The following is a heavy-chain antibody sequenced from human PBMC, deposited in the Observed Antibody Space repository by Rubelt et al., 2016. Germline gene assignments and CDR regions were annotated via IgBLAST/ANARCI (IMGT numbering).Heavy chain of an antibody. Sequence: QVQLVQSGAEVRKPGASVKVSCKASGYTFTSYYIHWVRQAPGQGLEWMGGIIPVFGTASYSQKFQGRVTISADTSTNRAYMELSRLMSEDTALYFCATGGPTTPHMFALDIWGQGTRVIVSS. J-gene: IGHJ3*02. CDR2: IIPVFGTA. V-gene: IGHV1-46*01. CDR1: GYTFTSYY. D-gene: IGHD2-15*01. CDR3: ATGGPTTPHMFALDI.